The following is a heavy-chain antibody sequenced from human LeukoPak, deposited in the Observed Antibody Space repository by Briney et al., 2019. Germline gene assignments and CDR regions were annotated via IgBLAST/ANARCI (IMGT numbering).Heavy chain of an antibody. J-gene: IGHJ4*02. CDR2: IYYSGST. Sequence: QSSETLSLTCTVSGGSISSSSYSWGWIRQPPGKGLEWIGSIYYSGSTYYNPSLKSRVTISVDTSKNQFSLKLSSVTAADTAVYYCAREMITFGGVDFDYWGQGTLVTVSS. CDR1: GGSISSSSYS. D-gene: IGHD3-16*01. V-gene: IGHV4-39*02. CDR3: AREMITFGGVDFDY.